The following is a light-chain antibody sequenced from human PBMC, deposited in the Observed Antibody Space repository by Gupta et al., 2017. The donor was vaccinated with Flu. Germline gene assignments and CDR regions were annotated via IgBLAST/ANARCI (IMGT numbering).Light chain of an antibody. CDR1: QRVGEY. Sequence: PDFLSASVGDRVTISCRASQRVGEYLNWYQQRTGKAPKLLIYGASRVHSGVPSRFSGSGSGTDFTLTISRRQPEDFATYYCQHRDITPRTFGQGTKVEIK. J-gene: IGKJ1*01. CDR2: GAS. CDR3: QHRDITPRT. V-gene: IGKV1-39*01.